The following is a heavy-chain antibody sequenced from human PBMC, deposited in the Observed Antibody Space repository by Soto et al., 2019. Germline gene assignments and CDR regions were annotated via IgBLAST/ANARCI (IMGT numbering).Heavy chain of an antibody. J-gene: IGHJ5*02. CDR2: IYYSGNS. CDR3: ASTGSPNWFDP. Sequence: SETLSLTCTVSGASISSGDYYWSWIRQSPGKGLEWIAYIYYSGNSGYNPSLKSRVTISVDTSKNQFSLKLNSVTAADTAVYYCASTGSPNWFDPWGQGSLVTAPQ. CDR1: GASISSGDYY. V-gene: IGHV4-30-4*01.